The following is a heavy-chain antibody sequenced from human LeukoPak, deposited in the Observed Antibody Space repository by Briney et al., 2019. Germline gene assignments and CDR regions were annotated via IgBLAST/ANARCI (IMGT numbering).Heavy chain of an antibody. Sequence: GGSLRLSCVASGFTFSSYSMNWVRQAPGEGLEWVSSISSSSYIYYAGPVKGRFTISRDNAKNSLYLQMNSLRAEDTAVYYCASTYSSGPIYYYYMDVWGKGTTVTVSS. CDR3: ASTYSSGPIYYYYMDV. V-gene: IGHV3-21*01. J-gene: IGHJ6*03. CDR1: GFTFSSYS. D-gene: IGHD3-22*01. CDR2: ISSSSYI.